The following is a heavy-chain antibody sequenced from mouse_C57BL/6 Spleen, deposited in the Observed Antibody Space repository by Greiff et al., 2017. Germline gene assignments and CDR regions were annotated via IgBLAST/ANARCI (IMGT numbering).Heavy chain of an antibody. V-gene: IGHV5-4*03. CDR3: AREYSNSRYFDY. CDR2: ISDGGSYT. D-gene: IGHD2-5*01. Sequence: EVMLVESGGGLVKPGGSLKLSCAASGFTFSSYAMSWVRQTPEKRLEWVATISDGGSYTYYPDNVKGRFTISRDNAKNNLYLQMSHLKSEDTAMYYCAREYSNSRYFDYWGQGTTLTVSS. J-gene: IGHJ2*01. CDR1: GFTFSSYA.